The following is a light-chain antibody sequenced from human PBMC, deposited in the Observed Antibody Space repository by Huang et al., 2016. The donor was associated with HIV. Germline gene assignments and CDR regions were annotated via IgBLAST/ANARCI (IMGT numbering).Light chain of an antibody. J-gene: IGKJ4*01. V-gene: IGKV3-11*01. CDR2: DST. Sequence: EIVLPQSPATLSVSPGASVTLSCRASQSVNSYLAWYQQKSGQAPRLLIYDSTNRATGGPARFTGSGSGTDFTLTISTLEREDVAMYYCQQRNSWPLTFGGGTKVEIK. CDR1: QSVNSY. CDR3: QQRNSWPLT.